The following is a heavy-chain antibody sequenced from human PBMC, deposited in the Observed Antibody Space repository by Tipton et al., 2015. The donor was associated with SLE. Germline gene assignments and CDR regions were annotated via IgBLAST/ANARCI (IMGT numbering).Heavy chain of an antibody. CDR2: IYTSGST. D-gene: IGHD6-13*01. Sequence: TLSLTCTVSGGSISSYYWSWIRQPAGKGLEWIGRIYTSGSTNYNPSPKSRVTMSVDTSKNQFSLKLSSVTAADTAVYYCARHARSGIAAAGTHFDYWGQGTLVTVSS. CDR3: ARHARSGIAAAGTHFDY. CDR1: GGSISSYY. V-gene: IGHV4-4*07. J-gene: IGHJ4*02.